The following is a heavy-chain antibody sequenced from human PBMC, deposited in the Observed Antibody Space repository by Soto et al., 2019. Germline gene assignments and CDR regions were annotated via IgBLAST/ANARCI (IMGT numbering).Heavy chain of an antibody. J-gene: IGHJ3*02. CDR2: ISYDGSNK. D-gene: IGHD3-16*01. V-gene: IGHV3-30*18. CDR1: GFTFSSYG. CDR3: ANPEAGHLGELFDAFDI. Sequence: GGSLRLSCAASGFTFSSYGMHWVRQAPGKGLEWVAVISYDGSNKYYADSVKGRFTISRDNSKNTLYLQMKSLRAEDTAVYYCANPEAGHLGELFDAFDIWGQGTMVTVSS.